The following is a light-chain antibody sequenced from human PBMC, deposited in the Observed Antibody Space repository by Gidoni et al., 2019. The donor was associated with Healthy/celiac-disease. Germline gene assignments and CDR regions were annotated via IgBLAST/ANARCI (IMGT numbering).Light chain of an antibody. CDR3: QQSYSTPFT. CDR2: AAS. CDR1: QSISSY. Sequence: DIQMTQSPSSLSASVRDRVTITCRESQSISSYLNWYQQKPGKAPKLLIYAASSLQSGVPSRFSGSGSGTDFTLTISSLQPEDFATYYCQQSYSTPFTFGPGTKVDIK. V-gene: IGKV1-39*01. J-gene: IGKJ3*01.